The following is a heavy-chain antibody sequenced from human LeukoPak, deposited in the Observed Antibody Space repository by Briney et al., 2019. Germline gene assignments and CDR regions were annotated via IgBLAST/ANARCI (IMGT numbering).Heavy chain of an antibody. CDR1: GLTFNTYS. V-gene: IGHV3-48*01. Sequence: GGSLRLSCAASGLTFNTYSMNWVRRAPGKGLKWVSYIRSSSSIIYYADSVKGRFTISRDNAKNSVYLQMNSLRGEDTAVYYCTRGRGPDGYNYFDYWGQGTLATVSS. CDR2: IRSSSSII. CDR3: TRGRGPDGYNYFDY. D-gene: IGHD5-24*01. J-gene: IGHJ4*02.